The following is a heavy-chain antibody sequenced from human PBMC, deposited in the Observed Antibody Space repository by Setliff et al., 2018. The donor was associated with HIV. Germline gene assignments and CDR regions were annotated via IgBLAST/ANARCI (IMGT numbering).Heavy chain of an antibody. Sequence: GGSLRLSCAPSGFRFSDYTMTWVRQAPGKGLECVSGISGSGDTIYYADSVKGRFTISRDNAQNSLYLQMNNLRVEDTAVYYCARDGTRLLAAMDVWGKGTTVTVSS. CDR3: ARDGTRLLAAMDV. CDR2: ISGSGDTI. CDR1: GFRFSDYT. V-gene: IGHV3-23*01. J-gene: IGHJ6*03.